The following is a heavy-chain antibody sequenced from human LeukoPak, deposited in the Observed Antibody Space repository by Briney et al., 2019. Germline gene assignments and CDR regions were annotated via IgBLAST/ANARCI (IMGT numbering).Heavy chain of an antibody. V-gene: IGHV1-18*01. J-gene: IGHJ4*02. D-gene: IGHD3-3*01. CDR2: ISAYNGNT. CDR3: ARDQTIFGVVTHFDY. CDR1: GYTLTSYG. Sequence: ASVKVSCKASGYTLTSYGISWVRQAPGQGLEWTGWISAYNGNTNYAQKLQGRVTMTTDTSTSTAYMELRNLRSDDTAVYYCARDQTIFGVVTHFDYWGQGTLVTVSS.